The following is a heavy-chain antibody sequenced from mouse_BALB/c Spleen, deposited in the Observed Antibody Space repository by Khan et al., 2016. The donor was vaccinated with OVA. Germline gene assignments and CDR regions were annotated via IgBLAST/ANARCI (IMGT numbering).Heavy chain of an antibody. J-gene: IGHJ4*01. CDR1: GFSLSRYN. V-gene: IGHV2-6-4*01. D-gene: IGHD2-14*01. CDR2: IWGGGGT. Sequence: QVQLKDSGPGLVAPSQSLSITCTVSGFSLSRYNIHWVRQPPGKGLEWLGMIWGGGGTDYNSTLKIRLSISKDNSKSQVFLQMNSLQTDDTAMYYGARAYYRYDGYYAMDYWGQGTSVTVSS. CDR3: ARAYYRYDGYYAMDY.